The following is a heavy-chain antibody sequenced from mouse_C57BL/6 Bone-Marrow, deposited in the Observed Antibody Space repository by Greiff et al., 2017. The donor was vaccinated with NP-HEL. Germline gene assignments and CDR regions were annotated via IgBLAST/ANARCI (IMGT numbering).Heavy chain of an antibody. V-gene: IGHV5-2*03. CDR1: EYEFPSHD. J-gene: IGHJ3*01. Sequence: EVKVEESGGGLVQPGESLKLSCESNEYEFPSHDMSWVRQTPEKRLELVAAINSDGGSTYYPDTMERRFIISRDNTKKTLYLQRSSLRSEDTALYYCANYFGSSKGLAYWGQGTLVTVSA. D-gene: IGHD1-1*01. CDR2: INSDGGST. CDR3: ANYFGSSKGLAY.